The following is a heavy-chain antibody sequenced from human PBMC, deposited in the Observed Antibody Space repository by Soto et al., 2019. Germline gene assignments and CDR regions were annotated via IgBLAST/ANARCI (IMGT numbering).Heavy chain of an antibody. J-gene: IGHJ4*02. V-gene: IGHV5-51*01. CDR2: IYPGYSDI. Sequence: GESLKISCQGSGYSFADSWIGWVRQVPGRGPEWVGIIYPGYSDIRYRPSFQGRVTISADKSVNTAYLQWSSLRASDTAIYYCARPPGSGTLFANWGQGTPVTVSS. D-gene: IGHD2-15*01. CDR3: ARPPGSGTLFAN. CDR1: GYSFADSW.